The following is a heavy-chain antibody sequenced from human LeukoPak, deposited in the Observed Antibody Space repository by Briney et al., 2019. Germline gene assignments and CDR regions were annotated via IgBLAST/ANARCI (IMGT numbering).Heavy chain of an antibody. D-gene: IGHD2-2*01. CDR1: GFTFSSYW. Sequence: GGSLRLSCAASGFTFSSYWMSWVRQAPGKGLEWVANIKQDGSESYYVDSVKGQFTFSRDDAKNSLYLQINSLRAEDTAVYYCARGSSTSSDYWGQGTLVTVSS. CDR2: IKQDGSES. J-gene: IGHJ4*02. CDR3: ARGSSTSSDY. V-gene: IGHV3-7*01.